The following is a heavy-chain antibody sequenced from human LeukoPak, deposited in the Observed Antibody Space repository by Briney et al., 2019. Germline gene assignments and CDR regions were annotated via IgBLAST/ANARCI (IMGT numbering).Heavy chain of an antibody. D-gene: IGHD5-18*01. Sequence: GGSLRLSCTGSGFTFGDHAMSWVRQAPGKGLEWVGFIRSKAYRGTTEYAASVKGRFTISRDDSASIAYLQMNSLRTEDTAVYYWARGPIQLCIHNAMDVWGQGTTVTVSS. V-gene: IGHV3-49*04. CDR3: ARGPIQLCIHNAMDV. CDR2: IRSKAYRGTT. J-gene: IGHJ6*02. CDR1: GFTFGDHA.